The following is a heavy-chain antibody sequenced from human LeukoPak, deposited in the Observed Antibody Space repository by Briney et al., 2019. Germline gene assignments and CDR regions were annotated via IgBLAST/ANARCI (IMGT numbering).Heavy chain of an antibody. Sequence: GRSLRLSCATSGLTFTGAWVSWFRQAPGKGLEWVGRIKSKTDGGTSDYAAPVQGRFTISRDDSKNILYLEMNSLKIEDTAVYYCTTDPGEWEPIWGQGTMVTVSS. V-gene: IGHV3-15*01. CDR2: IKSKTDGGTS. J-gene: IGHJ3*02. CDR3: TTDPGEWEPI. CDR1: GLTFTGAW. D-gene: IGHD1-26*01.